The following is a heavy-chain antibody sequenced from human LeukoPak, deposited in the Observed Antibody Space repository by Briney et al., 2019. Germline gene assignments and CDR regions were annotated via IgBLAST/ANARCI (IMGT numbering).Heavy chain of an antibody. CDR2: IDPDGSTT. CDR1: GFTFSRDS. CDR3: ASDVAYKFDY. D-gene: IGHD5-24*01. Sequence: PGGSLRLSCAASGFTFSRDSMHWVRHSLGKGLVWLSRIDPDGSTTNYADSVKGRFTISRDNAKNTLYLQMNSLTDEDTAVYYCASDVAYKFDYWGQGTLVTFSS. V-gene: IGHV3-74*01. J-gene: IGHJ4*02.